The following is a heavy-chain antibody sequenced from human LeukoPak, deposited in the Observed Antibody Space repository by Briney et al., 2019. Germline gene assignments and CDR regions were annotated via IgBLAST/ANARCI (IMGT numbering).Heavy chain of an antibody. J-gene: IGHJ4*02. CDR3: ARTPYSSGWYDGSPPSYHLDY. D-gene: IGHD6-19*01. Sequence: SETLSLTCTVSGGSISSYYWSWIRQPPGKGLEWIGNIYYSGSTNYNPSLKSRVTISVDTSKNQFSLKLSSVTAADTAVYYCARTPYSSGWYDGSPPSYHLDYWGQGTLVTVSP. CDR1: GGSISSYY. V-gene: IGHV4-59*08. CDR2: IYYSGST.